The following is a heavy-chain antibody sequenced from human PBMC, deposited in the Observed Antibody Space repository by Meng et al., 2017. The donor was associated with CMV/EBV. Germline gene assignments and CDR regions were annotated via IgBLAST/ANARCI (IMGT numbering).Heavy chain of an antibody. V-gene: IGHV3-48*04. CDR2: ISSSSSTI. D-gene: IGHD2-2*01. Sequence: ESLKILCAGSGFTFSSYSMNWVRQAPGKGLEWVSYISSSSSTIYYADSVKGRFTISRDNDKNSLYLQMNSLRAEDTGVYYCAREDIVVVPASSYYGMDVWGQGTTVTVSS. CDR1: GFTFSSYS. J-gene: IGHJ6*02. CDR3: AREDIVVVPASSYYGMDV.